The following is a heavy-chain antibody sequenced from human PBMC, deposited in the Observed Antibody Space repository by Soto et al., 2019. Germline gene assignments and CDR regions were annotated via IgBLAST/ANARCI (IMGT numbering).Heavy chain of an antibody. CDR2: IYWNDDK. D-gene: IGHD3-22*01. J-gene: IGHJ3*02. CDR1: GFSLITSGVG. Sequence: SGPTRVSPTQTLTMTGTFCGFSLITSGVGVGWIRQPPGNALEWLALIYWNDDKRYSPSLKSRLTITKDTSKNQVVLTMTNMDPVDTATYYCAYRVVDHYDSSENAFDICAQATMVTV. V-gene: IGHV2-5*01. CDR3: AYRVVDHYDSSENAFDI.